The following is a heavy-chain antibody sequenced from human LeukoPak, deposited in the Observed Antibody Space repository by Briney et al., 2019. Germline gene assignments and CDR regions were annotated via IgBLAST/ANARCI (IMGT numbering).Heavy chain of an antibody. CDR1: GGSISSSSYY. V-gene: IGHV4-39*01. Sequence: PSETLSLTCAVSGGSISSSSYYWGWIRQPPGKGLEWIGSIYYSGSTYYNPSLKSRVTISVDTSKNQFSLKLSSVTAADTAVYYCASRSSSSGRGGRWFDPWGQGTLVTVSS. CDR2: IYYSGST. J-gene: IGHJ5*02. CDR3: ASRSSSSGRGGRWFDP. D-gene: IGHD6-6*01.